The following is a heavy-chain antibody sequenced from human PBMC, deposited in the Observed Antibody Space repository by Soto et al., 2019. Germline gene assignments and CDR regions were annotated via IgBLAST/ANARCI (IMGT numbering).Heavy chain of an antibody. V-gene: IGHV4-61*01. Sequence: SETRSLTCTVSGGSVSSGSCYWSWIRQSPRKGLEWIGYIYYSGSTNYNPSLKSRVTISVETSKNRFSLNLSSVTAADTAVYYCARGLKIYDFWSGHDYWGQGTLVTVS. CDR1: GGSVSSGSCY. CDR3: ARGLKIYDFWSGHDY. J-gene: IGHJ4*02. CDR2: IYYSGST. D-gene: IGHD3-3*01.